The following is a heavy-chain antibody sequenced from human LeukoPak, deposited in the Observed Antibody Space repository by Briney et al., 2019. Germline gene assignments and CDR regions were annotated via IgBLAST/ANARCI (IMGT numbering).Heavy chain of an antibody. CDR3: AKAPVGAWYFPNDY. CDR1: GFTFSSYA. CDR2: ISGSGGST. V-gene: IGHV3-23*01. D-gene: IGHD6-19*01. Sequence: GGFLRLSCAASGFTFSSYAMSWVRQAPGKGLEWVSAISGSGGSTYYADSVKGRFTISRDNSKNTLYLQMNSLRAEDTAVYYCAKAPVGAWYFPNDYWGPGTLVTVSS. J-gene: IGHJ4*02.